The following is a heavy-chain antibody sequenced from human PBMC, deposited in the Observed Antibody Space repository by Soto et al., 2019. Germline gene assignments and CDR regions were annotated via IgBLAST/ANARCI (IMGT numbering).Heavy chain of an antibody. CDR1: GFTFSSYA. D-gene: IGHD4-17*01. Sequence: GESLKISCAASGFTFSSYAMSWVRQAPGKGLEWVSAISGSGGSTYYADSVKGRFTISRDNSKNTLYLQMNSLRAEDTAVYYCAKDLGCGDPNTNHDAFDIWGQGTMVTVSS. V-gene: IGHV3-23*01. J-gene: IGHJ3*02. CDR2: ISGSGGST. CDR3: AKDLGCGDPNTNHDAFDI.